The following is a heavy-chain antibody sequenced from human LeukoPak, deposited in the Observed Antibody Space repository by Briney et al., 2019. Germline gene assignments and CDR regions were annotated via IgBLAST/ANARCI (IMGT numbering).Heavy chain of an antibody. CDR3: ARASSGYYDDAFDI. CDR1: GGTFSSYA. J-gene: IGHJ3*02. V-gene: IGHV1-69*13. D-gene: IGHD3-22*01. Sequence: SVKVSCKASGGTFSSYAISWVRQAPGQGLEWMGGIIPIFGTANYAQKFQGRVTITADESTSTAYMELSSLRSEDTAVYYSARASSGYYDDAFDIWGQGTMVTVSS. CDR2: IIPIFGTA.